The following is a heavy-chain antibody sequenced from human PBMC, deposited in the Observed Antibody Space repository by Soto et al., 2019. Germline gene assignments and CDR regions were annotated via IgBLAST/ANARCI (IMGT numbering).Heavy chain of an antibody. CDR2: ISDGDGDT. V-gene: IGHV3-23*01. Sequence: EVVLLQSGGDLVQPGGSLRLSCAASGFTFSDYAMTWVRQAPGKGLEWVSDISDGDGDTHYADSVRGRFVISRDNSKNTLFLEMNSLRAEDAVVYYCAKGRTYFDFWGQGSLVTVSS. J-gene: IGHJ4*02. CDR1: GFTFSDYA. CDR3: AKGRTYFDF.